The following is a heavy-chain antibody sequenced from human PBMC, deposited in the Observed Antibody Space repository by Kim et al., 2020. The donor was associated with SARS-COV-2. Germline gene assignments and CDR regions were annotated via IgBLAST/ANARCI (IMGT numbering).Heavy chain of an antibody. CDR2: ISSSSSYT. D-gene: IGHD3-22*01. CDR1: GFTFSDYY. J-gene: IGHJ4*02. Sequence: GGSLRLSCAASGFTFSDYYMSWIRQAPGKGLEWVSYISSSSSYTNYADSVKGRFTISRDNAKNSLYLQMNSLRAEDTAVYYCARDQDYYDSSGYPFDYWGQGTLVTVSS. CDR3: ARDQDYYDSSGYPFDY. V-gene: IGHV3-11*06.